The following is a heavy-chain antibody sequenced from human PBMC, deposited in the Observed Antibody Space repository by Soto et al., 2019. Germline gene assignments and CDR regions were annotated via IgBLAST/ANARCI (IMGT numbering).Heavy chain of an antibody. CDR1: GFTLSDHY. D-gene: IGHD5-18*01. CDR2: SRNRGNNYVT. V-gene: IGHV3-72*01. Sequence: GGSLRLSGEVSGFTLSDHYIDWVRQAPWKGLEWVGRSRNRGNNYVTEYAASVKGRFTISRDDSKNSVHLQMNSPKTEDTARYNCVTYFGYSSGLWGQGTLVTLS. CDR3: VTYFGYSSGL. J-gene: IGHJ4*02.